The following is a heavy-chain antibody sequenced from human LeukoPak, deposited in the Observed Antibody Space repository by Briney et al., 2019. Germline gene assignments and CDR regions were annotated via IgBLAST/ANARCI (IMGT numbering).Heavy chain of an antibody. CDR1: GYTFTSYE. CDR3: ARGTKSGLGESSVGY. CDR2: MNPNNGDT. Sequence: ASVKVSCKASGYTFTSYEINWVRHATGQGLEWMGWMNPNNGDTGYAQKFQGRVTITRNTSISTAYMELSSLRSEDTAVYYCARGTKSGLGESSVGYWGQGTLVTVSS. D-gene: IGHD3-16*01. J-gene: IGHJ4*02. V-gene: IGHV1-8*03.